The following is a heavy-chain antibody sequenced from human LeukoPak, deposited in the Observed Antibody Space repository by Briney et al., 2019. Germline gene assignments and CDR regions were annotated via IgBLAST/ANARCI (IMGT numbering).Heavy chain of an antibody. CDR3: ARGAVAVAAQNYGMDV. Sequence: GASVKVSCKASGYTFTGYYMHWVRQAPGQGLEWMGWINPNSGGTNYAQKFQGWVTMTRDTSISTAYMELSRLRSDDTAVYYCARGAVAVAAQNYGMDVWGQGTTVTVSS. J-gene: IGHJ6*02. CDR1: GYTFTGYY. V-gene: IGHV1-2*04. D-gene: IGHD6-19*01. CDR2: INPNSGGT.